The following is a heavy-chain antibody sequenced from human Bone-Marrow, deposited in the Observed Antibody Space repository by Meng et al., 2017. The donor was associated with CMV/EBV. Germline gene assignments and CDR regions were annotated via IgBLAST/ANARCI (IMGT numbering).Heavy chain of an antibody. V-gene: IGHV3-21*01. CDR3: ARVGPRVTFVGFSFDF. Sequence: GESLKISCAASGFTFRTYNMNWVRQAPGKGLEWVSSITSSSDYVRYAGSVKGRFTISRDNAKNAMYLQMNNVRAEDTAVYYCARVGPRVTFVGFSFDFWGLGILVTVSS. CDR1: GFTFRTYN. J-gene: IGHJ4*02. CDR2: ITSSSDYV. D-gene: IGHD3/OR15-3a*01.